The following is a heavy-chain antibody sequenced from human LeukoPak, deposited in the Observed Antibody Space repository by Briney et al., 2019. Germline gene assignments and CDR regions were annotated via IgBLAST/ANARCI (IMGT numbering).Heavy chain of an antibody. D-gene: IGHD2-15*01. Sequence: PGGSLRLSCAASGFTLSTYEMTWVRQAPGKGLEWVSFISSSNSHTFYADPVKGRFTIFRDTAKNSLYLQMNNLRGEDTAVYYCARDISSSTRAFDIWGQGTMVAVS. CDR2: ISSSNSHT. V-gene: IGHV3-48*03. CDR1: GFTLSTYE. J-gene: IGHJ3*02. CDR3: ARDISSSTRAFDI.